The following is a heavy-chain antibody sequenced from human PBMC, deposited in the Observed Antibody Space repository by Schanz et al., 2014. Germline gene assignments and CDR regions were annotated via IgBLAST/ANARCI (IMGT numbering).Heavy chain of an antibody. V-gene: IGHV3-23*04. J-gene: IGHJ4*02. CDR2: INGSGNAT. Sequence: VQLVESGGGVVQPGRSLKLSCAASGFTFNDYAMSWVRQAPGKGLEWVAAINGSGNATYYADSVKGRFTISRDNSRNTLFLQMKRLRVEDTAVYFCAKDPYDVLTGYQYYFDYWGPGRLVTVSS. CDR1: GFTFNDYA. CDR3: AKDPYDVLTGYQYYFDY. D-gene: IGHD3-9*01.